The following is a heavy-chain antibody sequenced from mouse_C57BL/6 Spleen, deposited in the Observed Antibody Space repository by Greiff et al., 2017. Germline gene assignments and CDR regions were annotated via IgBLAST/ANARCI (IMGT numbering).Heavy chain of an antibody. CDR2: IDPEDGET. J-gene: IGHJ2*01. CDR3: ARPSLYYDYASYFGY. Sequence: VQLQQSGAELVKPGASVKLSCTASGFNIKDYYMHWVKQRTEQGLEWIGRIDPEDGETKYAPKFPGKATITADTSFNTAYLQLSSLTSEETAVYYCARPSLYYDYASYFGYWGQGTTLTVSS. CDR1: GFNIKDYY. D-gene: IGHD2-4*01. V-gene: IGHV14-2*01.